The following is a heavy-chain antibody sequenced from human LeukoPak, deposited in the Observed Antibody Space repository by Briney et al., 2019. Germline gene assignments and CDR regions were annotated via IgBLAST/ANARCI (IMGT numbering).Heavy chain of an antibody. CDR2: IRYDGSNK. J-gene: IGHJ1*01. Sequence: GGSLRLSCAASGFTFSSYGMHWVRQAPGKGLEWVAFIRYDGSNKYYADSVKGRFTISRDNSKNTLYLQMNSLRAEDTAVYYCAKLFSSTSSFGAEYFQHWGQGTLVTVSS. D-gene: IGHD2-2*01. CDR3: AKLFSSTSSFGAEYFQH. CDR1: GFTFSSYG. V-gene: IGHV3-30*02.